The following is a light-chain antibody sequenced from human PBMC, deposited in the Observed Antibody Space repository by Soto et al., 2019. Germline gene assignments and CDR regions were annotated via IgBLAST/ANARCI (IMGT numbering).Light chain of an antibody. Sequence: QSALTQSASVSGAPGQSITISCTGTSSDVGGYNYVSWYQQHPGKAPKLMIYDVSNRPSGVSNRFSGSKSGNTASLTISGLQAEDEADYYCSSYTSSRTWVFGGGTKLTVL. CDR3: SSYTSSRTWV. J-gene: IGLJ3*02. CDR2: DVS. CDR1: SSDVGGYNY. V-gene: IGLV2-14*01.